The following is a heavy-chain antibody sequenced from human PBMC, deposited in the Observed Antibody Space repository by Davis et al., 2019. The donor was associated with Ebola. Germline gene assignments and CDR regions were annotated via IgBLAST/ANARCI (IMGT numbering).Heavy chain of an antibody. Sequence: GESLKISCKGSGYSFTSYWIGWVRQMPGKGLEWMGIIYPGDSDTRYSPSLQGQVTISADKSISTAYLQWSSLKASDTAMYYCARLRYCISTSCYAYYYGMDVWGQGTTVTVSS. V-gene: IGHV5-51*01. CDR3: ARLRYCISTSCYAYYYGMDV. CDR1: GYSFTSYW. J-gene: IGHJ6*02. D-gene: IGHD2-2*01. CDR2: IYPGDSDT.